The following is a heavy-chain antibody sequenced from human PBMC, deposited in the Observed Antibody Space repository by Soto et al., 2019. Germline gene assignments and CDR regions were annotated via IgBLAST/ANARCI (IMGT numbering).Heavy chain of an antibody. CDR3: ARGGWYASWSSSDC. D-gene: IGHD2-2*01. Sequence: QVQLVESGGGVVQPGRSLRLSCAASGFTLSGNDMPWVRQAPGKGPEWVAVMSYDGSRQYYADSVKGRFTISRDTSKSTLYLQMNSLTTEDTAVYYCARGGWYASWSSSDCWGQGTLVTVSS. V-gene: IGHV3-30*03. CDR2: MSYDGSRQ. CDR1: GFTLSGND. J-gene: IGHJ4*02.